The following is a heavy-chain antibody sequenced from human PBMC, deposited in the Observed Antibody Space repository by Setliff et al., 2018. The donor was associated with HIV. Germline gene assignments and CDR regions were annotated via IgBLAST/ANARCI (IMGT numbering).Heavy chain of an antibody. V-gene: IGHV3-30-3*02. CDR2: ISYDGTYK. Sequence: PGGSMRLSWAASGFTFSSYAIHWVRQAPGKGLDWVALISYDGTYKYYAESVKGRFTISRDNSRNTLYLQMNSLRTEDTAVYYCAKDWGSRLSYSFYYMDVWGKGTTVTVSS. D-gene: IGHD3-16*01. CDR1: GFTFSSYA. CDR3: AKDWGSRLSYSFYYMDV. J-gene: IGHJ6*03.